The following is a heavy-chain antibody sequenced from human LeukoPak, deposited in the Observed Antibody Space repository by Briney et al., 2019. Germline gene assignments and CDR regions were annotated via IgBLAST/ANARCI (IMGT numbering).Heavy chain of an antibody. Sequence: GGSLRLSCAASGFTFSSYGMHWVRQAPGKGLEWVAVISYDGSNKYYADSVKGRFTISRDNSKNTLYLQMNSLRAEDAAVYYCAKAPVTSCRGAFCYPFDCWGQGTLVTVSS. D-gene: IGHD2-15*01. CDR2: ISYDGSNK. V-gene: IGHV3-30*18. J-gene: IGHJ4*02. CDR3: AKAPVTSCRGAFCYPFDC. CDR1: GFTFSSYG.